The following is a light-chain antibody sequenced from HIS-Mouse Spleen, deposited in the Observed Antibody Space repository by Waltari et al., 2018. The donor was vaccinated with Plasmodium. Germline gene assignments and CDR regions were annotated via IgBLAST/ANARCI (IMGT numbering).Light chain of an antibody. CDR2: YKSDSDK. Sequence: QAVLTQPSSLSASPGASASLTCTLRSGINVGTYSLDLYQQQPGSPPQYLLRYKSDSDKQQGSGVPSRFSGSKDASANAGILLISGLQSEDEADYYCMIWHSSAWVFGGGTKLTVL. J-gene: IGLJ3*02. CDR1: SGINVGTYS. CDR3: MIWHSSAWV. V-gene: IGLV5-45*03.